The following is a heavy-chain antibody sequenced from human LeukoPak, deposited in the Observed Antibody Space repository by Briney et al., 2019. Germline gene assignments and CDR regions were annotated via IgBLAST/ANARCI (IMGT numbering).Heavy chain of an antibody. CDR1: GFTFSSYG. CDR2: IWHDGSDK. D-gene: IGHD3-3*01. CDR3: TRQSENFSLDY. V-gene: IGHV3-33*08. J-gene: IGHJ4*02. Sequence: GGSLRLSCAASGFTFSSYGMHWVRQAPGKGLEWVAIIWHDGSDKYYADSVKGRFTISRDNSKNTLYLQMNSLRAEDTAVYFCTRQSENFSLDYWGQGTLVTVSS.